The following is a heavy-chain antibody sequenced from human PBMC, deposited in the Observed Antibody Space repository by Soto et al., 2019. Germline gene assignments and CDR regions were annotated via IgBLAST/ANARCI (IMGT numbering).Heavy chain of an antibody. Sequence: SETLSLTCTVSGGSISSSSYYWGWIRQPPGKGLEWIGSIYYSGSTYYNPSLKSRVTISVDTSKNQFSLKLSSLTAADTAVYYCARHGGNYVWGSCRYILGVNPEDYYYGMDVWGQGTTVTVSS. CDR2: IYYSGST. CDR3: ARHGGNYVWGSCRYILGVNPEDYYYGMDV. V-gene: IGHV4-39*01. J-gene: IGHJ6*02. CDR1: GGSISSSSYY. D-gene: IGHD3-16*02.